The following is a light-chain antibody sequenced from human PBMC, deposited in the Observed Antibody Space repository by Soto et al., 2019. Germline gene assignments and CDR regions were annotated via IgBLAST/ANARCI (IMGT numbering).Light chain of an antibody. Sequence: QSVLTQPPSASGTAGQRVAISCSGSITDIGSNYVYWYQQVPGAAPKLLIYRHNQRPSGVPDRFSGSKSGTSASLAISGLRSEDEADYYCAVWDDTLSSPVFGGGTKLTVL. J-gene: IGLJ3*02. V-gene: IGLV1-47*01. CDR2: RHN. CDR3: AVWDDTLSSPV. CDR1: ITDIGSNY.